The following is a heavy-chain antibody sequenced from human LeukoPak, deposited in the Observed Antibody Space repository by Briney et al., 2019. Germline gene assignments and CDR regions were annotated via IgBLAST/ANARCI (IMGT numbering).Heavy chain of an antibody. CDR2: IYYSGST. D-gene: IGHD3-9*01. J-gene: IGHJ4*02. Sequence: SETLSLTCTVSGGSISSYYWSWIRQPPGKGLEWIGYIYYSGSTTYNPSLKSRVTISVDTSKNHFSLKLSSVTAADTAVYYCARVTGYMIEDYFDYWGQGTLLTVSS. CDR1: GGSISSYY. V-gene: IGHV4-59*01. CDR3: ARVTGYMIEDYFDY.